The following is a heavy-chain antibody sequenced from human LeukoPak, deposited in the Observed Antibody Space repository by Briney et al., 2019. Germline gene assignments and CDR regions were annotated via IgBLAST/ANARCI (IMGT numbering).Heavy chain of an antibody. CDR3: ARALANENIYYYYGLDV. Sequence: GGSLRLSCAASGFTFSSYAMSWVRQAPGKGLVWVSRINSDGRSTSYADSVKGRFTISRDNAKNTLYLQMKSLRAEDTAVYFCARALANENIYYYYGLDVWGQGTTVTVSS. J-gene: IGHJ6*02. CDR2: INSDGRST. D-gene: IGHD2/OR15-2a*01. V-gene: IGHV3-74*01. CDR1: GFTFSSYA.